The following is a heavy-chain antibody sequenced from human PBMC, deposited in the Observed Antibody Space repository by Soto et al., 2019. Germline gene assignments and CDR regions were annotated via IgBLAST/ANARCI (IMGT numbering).Heavy chain of an antibody. V-gene: IGHV3-21*01. CDR1: GFSFSRVS. CDR3: ARVAY. J-gene: IGHJ4*02. CDR2: ISSASSET. Sequence: PXVCLRLSCEASGFSFSRVSMNWVRQVPGKGLEWVASISSASSETWYADSVKGRFIISRDNAQNSLFLQMNNLRPEDSAIYYCARVAYWGPGTQVTVYS.